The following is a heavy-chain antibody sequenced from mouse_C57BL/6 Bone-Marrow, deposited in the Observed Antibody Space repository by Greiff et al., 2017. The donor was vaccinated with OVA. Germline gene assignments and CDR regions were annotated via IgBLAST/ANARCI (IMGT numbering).Heavy chain of an antibody. CDR3: ANYYYGSSYLYYYAMDY. Sequence: EVKLVESGPGLVKPSQSLSLTCSVTGYSITSGYYWNWIRQFPGNKLEWMGYISYDGSNNYNPSLKNRISITRDTSKNQFFLKLNSVTTEDTATYYCANYYYGSSYLYYYAMDYWGQGTSVTVSS. J-gene: IGHJ4*01. CDR1: GYSITSGYY. V-gene: IGHV3-6*01. CDR2: ISYDGSN. D-gene: IGHD1-1*01.